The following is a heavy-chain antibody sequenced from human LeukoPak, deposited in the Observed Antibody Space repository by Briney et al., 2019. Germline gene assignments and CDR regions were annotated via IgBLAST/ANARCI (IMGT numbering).Heavy chain of an antibody. J-gene: IGHJ4*02. D-gene: IGHD3-10*01. V-gene: IGHV4-39*01. CDR1: GGSISSSSYY. Sequence: SSETLSLTCTVSGGSISSSSYYWGWIRQPPGKGLEWIGSIYYSGSTYYNPSLKSRVTISVDTSKNQFSLKLSSVTAADTAVYYCVGGFGDYYWGQGTLVTVSS. CDR3: VGGFGDYY. CDR2: IYYSGST.